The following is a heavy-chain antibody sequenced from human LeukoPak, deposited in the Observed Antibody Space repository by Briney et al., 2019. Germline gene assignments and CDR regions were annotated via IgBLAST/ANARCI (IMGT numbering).Heavy chain of an antibody. CDR1: GGSISSYY. CDR2: IYTSGST. J-gene: IGHJ4*02. D-gene: IGHD2-15*01. Sequence: SENLSLNCTVSGGSISSYYWSWLGPPAGQGLEWIGRIYTSGSTNYNPSLKSRVTMSVDTSKNQFSLKLSSVTAADTAVYYCAREGSSETPFDYWGQGTLVTVSS. V-gene: IGHV4-4*07. CDR3: AREGSSETPFDY.